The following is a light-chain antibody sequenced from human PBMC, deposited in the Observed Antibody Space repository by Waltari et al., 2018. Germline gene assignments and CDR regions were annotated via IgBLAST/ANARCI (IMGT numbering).Light chain of an antibody. CDR2: AST. Sequence: QSVLTQPLSASGAPGQTVTISCIGGSSNIGAGHDVHRYQQLPQTAPKPLIYASTNRPSGISDRFSGSKSGTAASLVITGLQIEDGAVYYCQSYDTRLSASVIFGGGTELTVL. V-gene: IGLV1-40*01. J-gene: IGLJ2*01. CDR3: QSYDTRLSASVI. CDR1: SSNIGAGHD.